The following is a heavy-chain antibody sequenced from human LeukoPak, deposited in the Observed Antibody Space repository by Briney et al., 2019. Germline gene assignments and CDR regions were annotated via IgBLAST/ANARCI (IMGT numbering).Heavy chain of an antibody. Sequence: GGSLRLSCAASGFTFSSYAMSWVRQAPGKGLEWVSAISGSGGGTYYADSVKGRFTISRDNSKNTLYLQMNSLRAEDTAVYYCAKDCHNWNDLYYYYMDVWGKGTTVTVSS. J-gene: IGHJ6*03. CDR1: GFTFSSYA. D-gene: IGHD1-1*01. CDR3: AKDCHNWNDLYYYYMDV. V-gene: IGHV3-23*01. CDR2: ISGSGGGT.